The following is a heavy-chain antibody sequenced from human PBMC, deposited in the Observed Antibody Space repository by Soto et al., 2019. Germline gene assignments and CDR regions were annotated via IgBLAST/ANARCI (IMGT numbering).Heavy chain of an antibody. CDR3: ARGLRYCSGGSCFAVGGDAVDI. D-gene: IGHD2-15*01. CDR1: GYPFTSYD. CDR2: MNPNSGNT. Sequence: VSVKVSCTASGYPFTSYDINWVRQATGQGLEWMGWMNPNSGNTGYAQKFQGRVTMTRNTSISTAYMELSSLRSEDTAVYYCARGLRYCSGGSCFAVGGDAVDICG. V-gene: IGHV1-8*01. J-gene: IGHJ3*02.